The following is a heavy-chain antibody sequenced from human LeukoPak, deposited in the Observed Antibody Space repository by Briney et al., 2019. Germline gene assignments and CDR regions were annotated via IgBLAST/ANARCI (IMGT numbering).Heavy chain of an antibody. Sequence: GGSLRLSCAASGITFNSYTMNWVRQAPGKGLEWVSSISSSSSYIYYAASVKGRFTISRDNAKNSLYLQMNRLRAEDTAIYYCARRQIAVAGAFDYWGQGTLVTVSS. CDR3: ARRQIAVAGAFDY. CDR2: ISSSSSYI. CDR1: GITFNSYT. D-gene: IGHD6-19*01. J-gene: IGHJ4*02. V-gene: IGHV3-21*01.